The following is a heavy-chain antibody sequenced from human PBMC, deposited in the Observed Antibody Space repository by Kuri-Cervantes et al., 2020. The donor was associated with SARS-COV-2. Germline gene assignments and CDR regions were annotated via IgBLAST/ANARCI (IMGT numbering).Heavy chain of an antibody. CDR3: ARKRCGCDCYSGPGESQYYYGIDV. CDR1: GYTFTSYG. V-gene: IGHV1-69*06. CDR2: IIPSFGTA. D-gene: IGHD2-21*02. Sequence: SVKVSCKASGYTFTSYGISWVRQAPGQGLEWMGGIIPSFGTANYAQKFQGRVTITADNSTSTAYMELSSLRSEDAAVYYCARKRCGCDCYSGPGESQYYYGIDVWGQGTTVTVSS. J-gene: IGHJ6*02.